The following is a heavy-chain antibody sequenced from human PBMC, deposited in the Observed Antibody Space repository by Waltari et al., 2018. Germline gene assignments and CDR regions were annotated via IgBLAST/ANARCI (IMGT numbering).Heavy chain of an antibody. CDR2: KYHRSKGYN. CDR1: GDSVSSNSAA. V-gene: IGHV6-1*01. J-gene: IGHJ4*02. Sequence: QVQLQQSGPGLVKPSQTLSLTCAISGDSVSSNSAAWNWIRQSPSRGLEWLGRKYHRSKGYNDYAGIVKSRITINPDTSKNQFSLQLNSVTPEDTAVYYCARQLSGSYRGSIDYWGQGTLVTVSS. D-gene: IGHD1-26*01. CDR3: ARQLSGSYRGSIDY.